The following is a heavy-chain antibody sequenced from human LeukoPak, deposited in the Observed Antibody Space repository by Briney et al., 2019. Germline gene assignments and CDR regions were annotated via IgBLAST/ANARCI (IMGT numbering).Heavy chain of an antibody. CDR1: GYTLTRYA. J-gene: IGHJ4*02. CDR3: ARKGYYGSVSFYNY. CDR2: IKTNTGNP. V-gene: IGHV7-4-1*02. D-gene: IGHD3-10*01. Sequence: ASVKVSCKASGYTLTRYAMNWVRQAPGQGLEWMGWIKTNTGNPTYAQGLTGRFVFSLDTSVSTAYLQISSLKADDTAVYHCARKGYYGSVSFYNYWGQGTLVTVSS.